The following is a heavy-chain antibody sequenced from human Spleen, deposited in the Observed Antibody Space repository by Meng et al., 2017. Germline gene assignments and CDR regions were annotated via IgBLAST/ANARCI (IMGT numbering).Heavy chain of an antibody. Sequence: HVERFPFCSELGQAWPSVTCSGKATGSTPTSYAINWLRQAPGQGLEWMGWIDTNTGSPRYAQGFKGRLVFSSDTSVSTAYLEISGLKADDTAVYYCTRDGYSDCSRTSCFDYWGQGTLVTVSS. J-gene: IGHJ4*02. CDR2: IDTNTGSP. CDR3: TRDGYSDCSRTSCFDY. D-gene: IGHD2-2*01. V-gene: IGHV7-4-1*02. CDR1: GSTPTSYA.